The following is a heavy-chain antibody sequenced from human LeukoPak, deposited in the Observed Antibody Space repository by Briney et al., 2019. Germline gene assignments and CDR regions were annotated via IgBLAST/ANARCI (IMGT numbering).Heavy chain of an antibody. J-gene: IGHJ4*02. CDR3: ARDGYYYDSSGTFDY. CDR2: IYYSGST. V-gene: IGHV4-30-4*01. Sequence: SETLSLTCTVSGGSISGGDYYWSWIRQPPGKGLEWIGYIYYSGSTYYNPSLKSRVTISVDTSKNQFSLKLSSVTAADTAVYYCARDGYYYDSSGTFDYWGQGTLVTVSS. CDR1: GGSISGGDYY. D-gene: IGHD3-22*01.